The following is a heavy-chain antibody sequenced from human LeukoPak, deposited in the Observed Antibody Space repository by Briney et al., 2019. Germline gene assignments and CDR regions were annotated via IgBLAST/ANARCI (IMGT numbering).Heavy chain of an antibody. CDR3: ARVVVVVPAAITRGGDYGMDV. V-gene: IGHV4-34*01. D-gene: IGHD2-2*01. CDR2: INHSGST. Sequence: PSETLSLTCAVYGGSFSGYYWSWIRQPPGKGLEWIGEINHSGSTNYNPSLKSRVTISVDTSKNQFSLKLSSVTAADTAVYYCARVVVVVPAAITRGGDYGMDVWGQGTTVTVSS. CDR1: GGSFSGYY. J-gene: IGHJ6*02.